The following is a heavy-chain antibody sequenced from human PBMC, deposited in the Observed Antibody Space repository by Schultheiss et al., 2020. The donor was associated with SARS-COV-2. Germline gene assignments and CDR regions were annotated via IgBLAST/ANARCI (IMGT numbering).Heavy chain of an antibody. CDR3: AGLYSSGPYNYYYGMDV. V-gene: IGHV3-48*04. CDR2: ISSSSSTI. D-gene: IGHD6-19*01. Sequence: GESLKISCAASGFTFSNSDMNWVRQAPGKGLEWVSYISSSSSTIYYADSVKGRFTISRDNAKNSLYLQMNSLRAEDTAVYYCAGLYSSGPYNYYYGMDVWGQGTTVTVSS. CDR1: GFTFSNSD. J-gene: IGHJ6*02.